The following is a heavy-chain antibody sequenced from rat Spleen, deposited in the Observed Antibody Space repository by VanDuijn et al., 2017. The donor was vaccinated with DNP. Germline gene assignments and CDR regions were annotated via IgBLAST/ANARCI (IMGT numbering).Heavy chain of an antibody. Sequence: EVQVVESGGGLVQPEGSLKLSCVASGFTFSSYWMYWIRQAPGKGLEWVASINTDGGSTYYRDSVKGRFTISRDDAEDTLYLQMNSLRSEDTATYYCVRWNSGCYAMDAWGQGTSVTVSS. CDR1: GFTFSSYW. CDR3: VRWNSGCYAMDA. V-gene: IGHV5-58*01. J-gene: IGHJ4*01. CDR2: INTDGGST. D-gene: IGHD4-3*01.